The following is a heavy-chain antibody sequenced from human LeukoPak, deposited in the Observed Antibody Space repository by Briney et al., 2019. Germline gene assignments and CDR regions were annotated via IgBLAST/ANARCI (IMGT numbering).Heavy chain of an antibody. CDR3: ARGRMSTILFDS. CDR1: GYTFTGYY. CDR2: ITPNSGGT. Sequence: ASVKVSCKASGYTFTGYYIHWVRQAPGQGLEWMGWITPNSGGTNYAQKFQGRVTMTRDTSISTAYMELSRLRPNDTAVYYCARGRMSTILFDSWGQGTLDTVSS. J-gene: IGHJ4*02. D-gene: IGHD5-24*01. V-gene: IGHV1-2*02.